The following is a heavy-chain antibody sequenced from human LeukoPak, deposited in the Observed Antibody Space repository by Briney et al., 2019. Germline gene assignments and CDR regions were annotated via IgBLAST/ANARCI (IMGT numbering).Heavy chain of an antibody. CDR3: ARDIPYYYDSSGYRGY. J-gene: IGHJ4*02. CDR2: ISAYNGNT. V-gene: IGHV1-18*01. CDR1: GYTFTGYG. Sequence: RASVKVSCKASGYTFTGYGISWVRQAPGQGLEWMGWISAYNGNTNYAQKLQGRVTMTTDTSTSTAYMELRSLRSDDTAVYYCARDIPYYYDSSGYRGYWGQGTLVTVSS. D-gene: IGHD3-22*01.